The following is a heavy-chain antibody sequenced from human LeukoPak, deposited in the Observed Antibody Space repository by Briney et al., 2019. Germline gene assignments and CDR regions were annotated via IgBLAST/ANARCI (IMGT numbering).Heavy chain of an antibody. CDR1: GYSISSGYY. J-gene: IGHJ5*02. CDR3: ARQSATAAYDH. Sequence: PSETLSLTCAVSGYSISSGYYWSWIRQPPGKGLEWIGSIYHSGSTYYNPSLKSRVTISVDTSKNQFSLKLSSGTAADTAVYYCARQSATAAYDHWGQGTLVTVSS. V-gene: IGHV4-38-2*01. CDR2: IYHSGST. D-gene: IGHD6-13*01.